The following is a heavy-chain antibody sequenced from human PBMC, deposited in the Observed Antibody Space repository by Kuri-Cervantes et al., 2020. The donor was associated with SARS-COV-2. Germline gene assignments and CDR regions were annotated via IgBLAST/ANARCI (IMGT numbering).Heavy chain of an antibody. CDR1: GFTFSSYW. D-gene: IGHD4-17*01. CDR2: IKQDGSEK. CDR3: ARAHGDYALDY. Sequence: GESLKISCAASGFTFSSYWMSWVRQAPGKGLEWVANIKQDGSEKYYVDSVKGRFTISRDNAKNSLYLQMNSLRAGDTAVYYCARAHGDYALDYWGQGTLVTVSS. J-gene: IGHJ4*02. V-gene: IGHV3-7*01.